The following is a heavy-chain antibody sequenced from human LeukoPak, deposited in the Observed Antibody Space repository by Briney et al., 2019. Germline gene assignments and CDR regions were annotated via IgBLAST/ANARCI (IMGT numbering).Heavy chain of an antibody. CDR3: AKDRAGIDY. CDR2: ISGSGGRT. J-gene: IGHJ4*02. D-gene: IGHD6-13*01. Sequence: GGSLRLSCAPSGFTFSSYAMNWVRQTPGKGLEWVSAISGSGGRTYYADSVKGRFTISRDNSKNTVSLQLSSLRAEDTAIYYCAKDRAGIDYWGQGTLVTVSS. V-gene: IGHV3-23*01. CDR1: GFTFSSYA.